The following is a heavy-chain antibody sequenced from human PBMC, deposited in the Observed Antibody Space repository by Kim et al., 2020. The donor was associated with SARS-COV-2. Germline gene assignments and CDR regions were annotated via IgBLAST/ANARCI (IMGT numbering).Heavy chain of an antibody. J-gene: IGHJ4*02. V-gene: IGHV4-34*01. CDR2: INHSGRT. D-gene: IGHD3-10*01. CDR3: ARRLSNTSGWGSHYCDL. CDR1: GGSFSGYY. Sequence: SETLSLTCAVYGGSFSGYYWSWSRQPPGKGLEWIGEINHSGRTNYNPSLKSRVTISVDTSKNQFSLKLTSVTAADTAVYYCARRLSNTSGWGSHYCDLWGQGILGTVSS.